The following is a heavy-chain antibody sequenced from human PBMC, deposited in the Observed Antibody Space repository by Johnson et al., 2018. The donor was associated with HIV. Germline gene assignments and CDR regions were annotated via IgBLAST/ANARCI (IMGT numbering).Heavy chain of an antibody. CDR3: ARATVDDYGDYEDAFDI. J-gene: IGHJ3*02. Sequence: QVQLVESGGGVVQPGRSLRLSCEASGFTFSSYAMHWVRQAPGKGLEWVAVISYDGSNKYYADSVKGRFTISRDNSKNTLHLQMNSRRAEDTAVYYCARATVDDYGDYEDAFDIWGQGTMVTVSS. CDR1: GFTFSSYA. CDR2: ISYDGSNK. V-gene: IGHV3-30-3*01. D-gene: IGHD4-17*01.